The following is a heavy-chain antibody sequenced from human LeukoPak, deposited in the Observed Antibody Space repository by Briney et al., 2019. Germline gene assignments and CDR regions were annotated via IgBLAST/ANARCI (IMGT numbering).Heavy chain of an antibody. D-gene: IGHD6-19*01. CDR1: GGPFSGYY. CDR3: ARGHLSIAVAGSDAFDI. CDR2: INHSGST. V-gene: IGHV4-34*01. J-gene: IGHJ3*02. Sequence: PSEPLSLTCAVYGGPFSGYYWSWIRQPPGKGLEWIGEINHSGSTNYNPSLKSRVTISVDTSKNQFSLKLSSVTAADTAVYYCARGHLSIAVAGSDAFDIWGQGTMVTVSS.